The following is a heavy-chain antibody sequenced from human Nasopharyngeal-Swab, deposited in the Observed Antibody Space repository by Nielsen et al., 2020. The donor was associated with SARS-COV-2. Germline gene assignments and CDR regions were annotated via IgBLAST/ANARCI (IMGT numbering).Heavy chain of an antibody. Sequence: VRQAPGKGLEWVSSISSSSSYIYYADSVKGRFTISRDNSKNTLYLQMNSLRAEDTAVYYCAKAYYDFWSGYRLITGTTHFDYWGQGTLVTVSS. J-gene: IGHJ4*02. CDR2: ISSSSSYI. CDR3: AKAYYDFWSGYRLITGTTHFDY. D-gene: IGHD3-3*01. V-gene: IGHV3-21*04.